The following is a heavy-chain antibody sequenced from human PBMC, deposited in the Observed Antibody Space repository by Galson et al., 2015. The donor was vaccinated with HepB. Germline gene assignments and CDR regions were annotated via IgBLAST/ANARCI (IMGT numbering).Heavy chain of an antibody. J-gene: IGHJ4*02. CDR3: ACGPSTLDY. CDR2: IFYSGTT. Sequence: SETLSLTCTVSGGSISSTIYYWSWIRQPPGKRLEWIGSIFYSGTTYYSPSLKSRLTISIDTSKNQFSLRLSSVTASDTAVYYCACGPSTLDYWAQGTLVTVSS. V-gene: IGHV4-39*01. D-gene: IGHD2-21*01. CDR1: GGSISSTIYY.